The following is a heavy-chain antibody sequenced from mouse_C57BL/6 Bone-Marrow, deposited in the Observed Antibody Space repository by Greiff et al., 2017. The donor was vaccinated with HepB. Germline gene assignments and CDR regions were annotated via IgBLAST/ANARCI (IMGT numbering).Heavy chain of an antibody. CDR2: IHPSDSDT. CDR3: AIAITTVVATYDFDY. J-gene: IGHJ2*01. D-gene: IGHD1-1*01. CDR1: GYTFTSYW. Sequence: QVQLQQPGAELVKPGASVKVSCKASGYTFTSYWMHWVKQRPGQGLEWIGRIHPSDSDTNYNQKFKGKATLTVDKSSSTAYMQLSSLTSEDSAVYYCAIAITTVVATYDFDYWGQGTTLTVS. V-gene: IGHV1-74*01.